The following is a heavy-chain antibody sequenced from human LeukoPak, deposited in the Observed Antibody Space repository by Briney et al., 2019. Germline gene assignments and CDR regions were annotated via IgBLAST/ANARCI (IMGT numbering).Heavy chain of an antibody. CDR2: INPNSGGT. CDR1: GYTFTGYY. CDR3: ARDRGSSSSFWFDP. V-gene: IGHV1-2*02. Sequence: ASVEVSCKASGYTFTGYYMHWVRQAPGQGLEWMGWINPNSGGTNYAQKFQGRVTMTRDTSISTAYMELSRLRSDDTAVYYCARDRGSSSSFWFDPWGQGTLVTVSS. J-gene: IGHJ5*02. D-gene: IGHD6-6*01.